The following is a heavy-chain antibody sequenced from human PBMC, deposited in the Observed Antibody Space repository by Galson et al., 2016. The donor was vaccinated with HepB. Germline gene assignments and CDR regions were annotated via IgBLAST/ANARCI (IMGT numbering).Heavy chain of an antibody. CDR1: GGSISRGTYY. V-gene: IGHV4-61*02. J-gene: IGHJ3*02. CDR3: AIFNPGDDFDM. CDR2: SHNTGST. Sequence: TLSLTCTVSGGSISRGTYYWNWIRQPAGEGLEWIGRSHNTGSTQYNPSLKSRVTISIDTPGRQFSLKLSSVTAADTAVYYCAIFNPGDDFDMWGQGTMVTVSS.